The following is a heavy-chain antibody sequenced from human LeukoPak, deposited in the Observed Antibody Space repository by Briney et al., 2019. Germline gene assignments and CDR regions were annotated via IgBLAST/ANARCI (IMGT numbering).Heavy chain of an antibody. Sequence: ASVKVSCKASGYTFTGYYMHWVRQAPGQGLEWMGWINPNSGGTNYAQKFQGRVTMTRDTSISTAYIELSRLRSDDTAVYYCARGSTRIAAAGTRKNWFDPWGQGTLVTVSS. V-gene: IGHV1-2*02. CDR2: INPNSGGT. CDR1: GYTFTGYY. CDR3: ARGSTRIAAAGTRKNWFDP. D-gene: IGHD6-13*01. J-gene: IGHJ5*02.